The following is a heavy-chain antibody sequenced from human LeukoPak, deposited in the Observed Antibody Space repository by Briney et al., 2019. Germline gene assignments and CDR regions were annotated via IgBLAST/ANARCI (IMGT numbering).Heavy chain of an antibody. CDR1: GFPFSTFE. J-gene: IGHJ4*02. CDR3: AKDFGTTGTPHF. Sequence: PGGSLRLSCVASGFPFSTFELNWVRQAPGKGLEWVANINPDGSAQHYVDSVRGRFTISRDNARSLVYLQVNSLRAEDTAVYYCAKDFGTTGTPHFWGQGTLVTVSS. V-gene: IGHV3-7*03. CDR2: INPDGSAQ. D-gene: IGHD1-1*01.